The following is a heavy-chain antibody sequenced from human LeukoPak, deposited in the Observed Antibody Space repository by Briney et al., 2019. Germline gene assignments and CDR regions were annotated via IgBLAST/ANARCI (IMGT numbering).Heavy chain of an antibody. V-gene: IGHV3-23*01. J-gene: IGHJ5*02. CDR3: AKAQTPYTIFGEMNWFDP. CDR1: GFTFSSYA. D-gene: IGHD3-3*01. CDR2: ISGSGGST. Sequence: GSLRLSCAASGFTFSSYAMSWVRQAPGKGLEWVSAISGSGGSTYYADSVKGRFTISRDNSKNTLYLQMNSLRAEDTAVYYCAKAQTPYTIFGEMNWFDPWGQGTLVTVSS.